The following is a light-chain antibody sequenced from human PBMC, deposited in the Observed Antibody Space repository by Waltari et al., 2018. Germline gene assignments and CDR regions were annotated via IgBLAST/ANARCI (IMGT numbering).Light chain of an antibody. CDR3: QQYGTSTLT. Sequence: EILLTQSPGTLSLSPGERATLSCRASQSVTKNYLAWYQQKPAKAPRTLMDGASRRVTGIADRFSGSGSGTDFTLTISRLDPEYFAVYYCQQYGTSTLTFGGGTKVEIK. J-gene: IGKJ4*01. V-gene: IGKV3-20*01. CDR2: GAS. CDR1: QSVTKNY.